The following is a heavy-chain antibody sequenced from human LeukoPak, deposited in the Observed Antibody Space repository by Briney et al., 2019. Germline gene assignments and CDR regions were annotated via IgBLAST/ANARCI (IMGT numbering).Heavy chain of an antibody. CDR2: IFYSGST. CDR1: GGSIINYY. V-gene: IGHV4-59*12. Sequence: TSETLSLTCTVSGGSIINYYWSWIRQPPGKGLEWIGYIFYSGSTNYNPSLKSRVTISVDTSKNQFSLKLSSVTAADTAVYYCARGRQWLAGGYWFDPWGQGTLVTVSS. CDR3: ARGRQWLAGGYWFDP. J-gene: IGHJ5*02. D-gene: IGHD6-19*01.